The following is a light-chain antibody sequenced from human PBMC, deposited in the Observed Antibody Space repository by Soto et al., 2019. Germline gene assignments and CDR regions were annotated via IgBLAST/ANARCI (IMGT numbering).Light chain of an antibody. CDR1: SSDVGRYNS. CDR3: SSYTSSSTGVV. J-gene: IGLJ2*01. CDR2: DVS. Sequence: QSALTQPASVSGSPGQSITISCTGTSSDVGRYNSVSWYQQHPGKAPKLMIYDVSNRPSGVSNRFSGSKSGNTASLTISGLQADDEADYYCSSYTSSSTGVVFGGGTKVTVL. V-gene: IGLV2-14*01.